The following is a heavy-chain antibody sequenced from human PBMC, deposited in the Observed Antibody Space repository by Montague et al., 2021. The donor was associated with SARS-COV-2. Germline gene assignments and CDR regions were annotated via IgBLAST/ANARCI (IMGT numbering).Heavy chain of an antibody. Sequence: PALVKPTQTLTLTCIFSGFSLSTSGMCVSWIRQPPGKALEWLALIDWDDDKYYSTSLKTRFTISKDTSKNQVVLTMTNMDPVDTATYYCARTMDAGTYYYDSSGYYPFDYWGQGTLVTVSS. CDR1: GFSLSTSGMC. D-gene: IGHD3-22*01. J-gene: IGHJ4*02. CDR3: ARTMDAGTYYYDSSGYYPFDY. CDR2: IDWDDDK. V-gene: IGHV2-70*01.